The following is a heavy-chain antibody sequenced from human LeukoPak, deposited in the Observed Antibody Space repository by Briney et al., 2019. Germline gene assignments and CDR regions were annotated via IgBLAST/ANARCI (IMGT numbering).Heavy chain of an antibody. CDR3: ARVGDPTNYYYYMDV. Sequence: ASVKVSCKASGYTFTSYGISWVRQATGQGLEWMGWMNPNSGNTGYAQKFQGRVTITRNTSISTAYMELSSLRSEDTAVYYCARVGDPTNYYYYMDVWGKGTTVIVSS. CDR2: MNPNSGNT. CDR1: GYTFTSYG. V-gene: IGHV1-8*03. D-gene: IGHD2-21*02. J-gene: IGHJ6*03.